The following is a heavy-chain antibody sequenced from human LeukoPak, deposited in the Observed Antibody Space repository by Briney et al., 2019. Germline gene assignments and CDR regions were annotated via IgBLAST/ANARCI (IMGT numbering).Heavy chain of an antibody. V-gene: IGHV3-7*04. CDR3: GRHWSYLDY. J-gene: IGHJ4*02. D-gene: IGHD3-3*01. CDR2: IKEDGSEI. CDR1: GFIFSNYW. Sequence: GGSLRLSCAASGFIFSNYWMTWVRQAPGKGLEWVANIKEDGSEIYYVDSVKGRFTISRDNAKNSLYLQMNSLRAEDTAIYYCGRHWSYLDYWGQGTLVTVSS.